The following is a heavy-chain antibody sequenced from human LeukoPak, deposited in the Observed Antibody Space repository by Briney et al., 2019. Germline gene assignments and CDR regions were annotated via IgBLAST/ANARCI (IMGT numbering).Heavy chain of an antibody. CDR3: ARRLGYCSGGSCYKPGAFDI. CDR2: ISSSSSYI. D-gene: IGHD2-15*01. J-gene: IGHJ3*02. CDR1: GFTFSSYS. Sequence: GGSLRLSCAASGFTFSSYSMNWVRQAPGKGLEWVSSISSSSSYIYYADSVKGRFTISRDNAKNSLYLQMNSLRAEDTAVYYCARRLGYCSGGSCYKPGAFDIWGQGTMVTVSS. V-gene: IGHV3-21*01.